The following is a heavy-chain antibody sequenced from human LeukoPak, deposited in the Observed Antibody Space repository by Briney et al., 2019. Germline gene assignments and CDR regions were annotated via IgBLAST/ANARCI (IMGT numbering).Heavy chain of an antibody. Sequence: ETLSLTCAVSGGSISTNNWWTWVRQPPGKGLEWIGEIHHSGSTDYNPSLKSRVTISPDKSKNQFSLTLTSVTAADTAVYYCAKSNAWDWFDPWGQGTLVTVSS. CDR1: GGSISTNNW. CDR3: AKSNAWDWFDP. CDR2: IHHSGST. J-gene: IGHJ5*02. D-gene: IGHD4-11*01. V-gene: IGHV4-4*02.